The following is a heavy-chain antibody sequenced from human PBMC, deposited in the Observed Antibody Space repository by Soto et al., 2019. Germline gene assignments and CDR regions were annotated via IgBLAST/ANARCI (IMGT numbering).Heavy chain of an antibody. J-gene: IGHJ4*02. V-gene: IGHV3-23*01. CDR1: GLTISSYA. D-gene: IGHD1-7*01. CDR2: ISGSGGST. Sequence: PGGSLRLSCAASGLTISSYAMSWVRQAPGKGLEWVSAISGSGGSTYYADSVKGRFAISRDNSKNTLYPQMNRLRAEDTAVYYCAKEGLTGPTYLECFDYWGQGTLVTVSS. CDR3: AKEGLTGPTYLECFDY.